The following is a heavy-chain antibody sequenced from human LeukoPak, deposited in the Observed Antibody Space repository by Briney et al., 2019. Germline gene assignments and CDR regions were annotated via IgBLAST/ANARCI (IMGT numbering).Heavy chain of an antibody. CDR3: ARVAGGSRLRYFDY. D-gene: IGHD3-16*01. Sequence: ASMKVSCKASGYTFTSYGITWVRQAPGQGLEWMGWISGYNGNTNYAQKFQGRVTMTTDTSTSTVYMELRSLRSDDTAVYYCARVAGGSRLRYFDYWGQGTLVTVSS. CDR1: GYTFTSYG. V-gene: IGHV1-18*01. CDR2: ISGYNGNT. J-gene: IGHJ4*02.